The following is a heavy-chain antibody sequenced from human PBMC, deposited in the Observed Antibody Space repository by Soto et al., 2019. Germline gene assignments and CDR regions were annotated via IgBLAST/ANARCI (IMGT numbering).Heavy chain of an antibody. CDR1: GGSITSGGYY. D-gene: IGHD4-17*01. J-gene: IGHJ4*02. CDR2: IYYTGTT. V-gene: IGHV4-31*03. CDR3: ARATTTVTTFDS. Sequence: QLPLQEPGPGLVKPFQTLSLTCSVSGGSITSGGYYWSWIRQVPGMGLEWIGNIYYTGTTCYNAALKSRLTISVDTSKSQFSLNLSSVTAADTAVYFCARATTTVTTFDSWGQGTQVTVSS.